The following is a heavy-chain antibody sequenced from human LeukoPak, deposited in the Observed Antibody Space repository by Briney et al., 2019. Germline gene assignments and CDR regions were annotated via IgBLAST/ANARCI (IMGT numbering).Heavy chain of an antibody. CDR3: AREASYYYDSSGYHQYYFDY. CDR2: INWNGGST. CDR1: GFTFDDYG. Sequence: PGGSLRLSCAASGFTFDDYGMSWVRQAPGKGLEWVSGINWNGGSTGYADSVKGRFTISRDNAKNSLYLQMNSLRAEDTALYYCAREASYYYDSSGYHQYYFDYWGQGTLVTVSS. V-gene: IGHV3-20*04. J-gene: IGHJ4*02. D-gene: IGHD3-22*01.